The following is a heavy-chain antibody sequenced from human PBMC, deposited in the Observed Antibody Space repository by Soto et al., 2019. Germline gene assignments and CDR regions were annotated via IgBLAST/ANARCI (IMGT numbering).Heavy chain of an antibody. J-gene: IGHJ6*03. Sequence: GGSLRLSCAASGFTFSDYYMSWIRQAPGKGLEWVSYISSSGSTIYYADSVKGRFTISRDNAKNSLYLQMNSLRAEDTAFHYLARVSSFGYGSSNSCYEADYYYYMEVWGKGTTVTVSS. D-gene: IGHD2-2*03. V-gene: IGHV3-11*01. CDR3: ARVSSFGYGSSNSCYEADYYYYMEV. CDR1: GFTFSDYY. CDR2: ISSSGSTI.